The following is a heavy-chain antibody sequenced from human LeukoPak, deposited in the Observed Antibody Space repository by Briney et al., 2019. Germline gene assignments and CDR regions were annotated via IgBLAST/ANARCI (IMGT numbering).Heavy chain of an antibody. V-gene: IGHV3-33*06. CDR1: GFTFSSYG. D-gene: IGHD3-16*02. CDR2: IWYDGSNK. J-gene: IGHJ4*02. CDR3: AKEGDYVWGSYRPPFDY. Sequence: GGSLRLSCAASGFTFSSYGMHWVRQAPGKGLERVAVIWYDGSNKYYADSVKGRLTISRDNSKNTLYLQMNSLRAEDTAVYYCAKEGDYVWGSYRPPFDYWGQGTLVTVSS.